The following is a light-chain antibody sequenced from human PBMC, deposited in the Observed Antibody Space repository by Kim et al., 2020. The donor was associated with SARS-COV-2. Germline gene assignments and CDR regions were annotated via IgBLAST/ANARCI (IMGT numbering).Light chain of an antibody. V-gene: IGKV3-15*01. CDR3: QPCNKSPWT. Sequence: DIVMTQSPATLSVSPGDRATLSCRASQGVSSDLAWYQKKPGQAPRLLIYAASTRASGVAARFSGSGSGTEFTLTISSLQSEDFAVYYCQPCNKSPWTFGEGTKMEIK. CDR2: AAS. J-gene: IGKJ1*01. CDR1: QGVSSD.